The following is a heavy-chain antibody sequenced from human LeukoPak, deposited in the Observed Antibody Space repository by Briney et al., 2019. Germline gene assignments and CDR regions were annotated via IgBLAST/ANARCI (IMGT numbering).Heavy chain of an antibody. CDR3: ATSQWLGSPFDY. CDR1: GFTFSSYA. J-gene: IGHJ4*02. Sequence: GGSLRLSCAASGFTFSSYAMHWVRQAPGKGLEWVAVISYDGSNKYYADSVKGRFTISRDNSKNTLYLQMNSLRAEDTAVYYCATSQWLGSPFDYWGQGTLVTVSS. CDR2: ISYDGSNK. D-gene: IGHD6-19*01. V-gene: IGHV3-30-3*01.